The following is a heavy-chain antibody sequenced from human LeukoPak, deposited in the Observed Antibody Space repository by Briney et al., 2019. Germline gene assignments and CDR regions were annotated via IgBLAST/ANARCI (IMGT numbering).Heavy chain of an antibody. D-gene: IGHD5-12*01. Sequence: PSETLSLTCAVYGGSFSGYYWSWIRQPPGKGLEWIGEINHSGSTNYNPSLKSRVTISVDTSKNRFSLKLSSVTAADTAVYYCARRGWLRQKTFDYWGQGTLVTVSS. CDR3: ARRGWLRQKTFDY. J-gene: IGHJ4*02. CDR2: INHSGST. V-gene: IGHV4-34*01. CDR1: GGSFSGYY.